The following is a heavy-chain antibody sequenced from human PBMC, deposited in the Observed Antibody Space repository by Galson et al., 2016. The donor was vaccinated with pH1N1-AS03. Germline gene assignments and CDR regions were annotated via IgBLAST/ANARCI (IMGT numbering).Heavy chain of an antibody. V-gene: IGHV1-2*02. CDR2: INPKSGGP. CDR3: ARGYNVWTAFDY. CDR1: GDTVTDYY. J-gene: IGHJ4*02. Sequence: SVKVSCKASGDTVTDYYIHWVRQAPGQGLEWMGWINPKSGGPKFDQKFQGRVTMTRDTTINTLYMELSSLRSDDTAIYFCARGYNVWTAFDYWGQGTLVTVSS. D-gene: IGHD3/OR15-3a*01.